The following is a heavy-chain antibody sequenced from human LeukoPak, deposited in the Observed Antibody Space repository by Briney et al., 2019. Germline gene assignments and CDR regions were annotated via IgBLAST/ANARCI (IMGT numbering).Heavy chain of an antibody. J-gene: IGHJ5*02. CDR3: TTDLAVEYSSSFPHA. CDR2: IKTDGSST. D-gene: IGHD6-6*01. V-gene: IGHV3-74*01. CDR1: GFTFSSYW. Sequence: GGSLRLSCAASGFTFSSYWMHWVRQAPGKGLVWVSRIKTDGSSTSYADSVKGRFTISRDNAKNTLYLQMNSLETEDTAVYYCTTDLAVEYSSSFPHAWGQGTLVTVSS.